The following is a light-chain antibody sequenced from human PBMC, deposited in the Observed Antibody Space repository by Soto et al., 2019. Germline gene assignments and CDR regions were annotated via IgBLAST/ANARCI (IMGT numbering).Light chain of an antibody. J-gene: IGLJ3*02. CDR2: EVR. V-gene: IGLV2-14*01. CDR3: SAYTARSTLV. Sequence: QSALTQPASVSGSAGQSITISCSGTMRDVGAYNLVSWYQQHPGTAPKLIIYEVRSRPSVISSRFSGSRSGNTAALTISGLQSEDEGDYYCSAYTARSTLVFGGGTKLTVL. CDR1: MRDVGAYNL.